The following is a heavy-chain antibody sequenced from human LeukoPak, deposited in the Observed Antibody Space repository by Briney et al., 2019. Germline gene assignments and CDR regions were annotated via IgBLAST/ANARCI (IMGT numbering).Heavy chain of an antibody. J-gene: IGHJ4*02. Sequence: PGGSLRLSCAASGFTFSSYSMHWVRQAPEKGLEWVSSISSSSSYIYYADSVKGRFTIPRDNAKNSLYLQMNSLRAEDTAVYYCASSSGYDTIDYWGQGTLVTVSS. V-gene: IGHV3-21*01. D-gene: IGHD5-12*01. CDR3: ASSSGYDTIDY. CDR1: GFTFSSYS. CDR2: ISSSSSYI.